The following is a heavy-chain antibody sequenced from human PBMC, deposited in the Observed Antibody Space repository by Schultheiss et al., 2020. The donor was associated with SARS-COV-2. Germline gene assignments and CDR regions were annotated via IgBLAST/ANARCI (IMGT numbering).Heavy chain of an antibody. CDR1: GFTLSSYS. Sequence: GGSLRLSCAASGFTLSSYSMNWVRQAPGKGLEWVANIKQDGSEKYYVDSVKGRFTISRDNAKNSLYLQMNSLRAEDTAVYYCAKTDFWGQGTLVTVSS. J-gene: IGHJ4*02. CDR3: AKTDF. V-gene: IGHV3-7*01. CDR2: IKQDGSEK.